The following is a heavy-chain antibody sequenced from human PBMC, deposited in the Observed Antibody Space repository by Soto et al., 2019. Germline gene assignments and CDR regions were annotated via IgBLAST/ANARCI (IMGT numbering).Heavy chain of an antibody. V-gene: IGHV1-3*01. J-gene: IGHJ6*02. CDR3: ARGVENIVVVLDVFGYYGMDV. CDR2: INAGNGNT. D-gene: IGHD2-2*01. CDR1: GYSFTSYA. Sequence: ASVKVSCKASGYSFTSYAIYWVRQAPGQRLEWMGWINAGNGNTKYSQKLQGRVTFTGDTSASTAYMELSSLRSEDTAVYFCARGVENIVVVLDVFGYYGMDVWGQGTTVTV.